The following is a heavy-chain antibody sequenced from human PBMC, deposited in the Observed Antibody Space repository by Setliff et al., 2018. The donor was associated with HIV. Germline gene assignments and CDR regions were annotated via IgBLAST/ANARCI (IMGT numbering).Heavy chain of an antibody. CDR3: GRLSETAMASFDS. CDR2: IHTSGNA. D-gene: IGHD2-21*02. Sequence: SETLSLTCTVSGGSISSGTYFWSWIRQPAGKGLEWIGHIHTSGNANYNPSLNSRVTISVDTSKNHFSLKVTSVTAADTAVYYCGRLSETAMASFDSWGQGTLVTVSS. CDR1: GGSISSGTYF. V-gene: IGHV4-61*09. J-gene: IGHJ4*02.